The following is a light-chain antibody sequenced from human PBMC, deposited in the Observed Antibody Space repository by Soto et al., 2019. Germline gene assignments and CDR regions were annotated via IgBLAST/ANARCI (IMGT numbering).Light chain of an antibody. CDR2: RTS. CDR3: QQRSNWPRIT. V-gene: IGKV3-11*01. CDR1: QSIPNNN. Sequence: EIVLTQSPGTLSLSPGESATLSCRASQSIPNNNLAWYQQKPGQAHRLLMFRTSSRATGFPARFSGSGSGTDFTLTISSLEPEDFAVYYCQQRSNWPRITFGQGTRLEIK. J-gene: IGKJ5*01.